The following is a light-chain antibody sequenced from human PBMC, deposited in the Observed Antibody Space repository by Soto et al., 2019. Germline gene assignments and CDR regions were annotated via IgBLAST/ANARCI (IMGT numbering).Light chain of an antibody. CDR2: AVS. CDR3: IQCVQSPCT. Sequence: IVMTQTPLSLSVTPGQPASISCKSSQSLLQSDGNTYLYWYLQKPGQPPQLLIYAVSNRFTGVPDRFSGSGSGTHFTLTISRVEAEDVGVYYCIQCVQSPCTFGQGTKVQIK. J-gene: IGKJ4*01. CDR1: QSLLQSDGNTY. V-gene: IGKV2D-29*01.